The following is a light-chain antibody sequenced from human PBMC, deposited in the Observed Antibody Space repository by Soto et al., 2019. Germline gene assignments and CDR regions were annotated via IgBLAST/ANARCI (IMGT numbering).Light chain of an antibody. CDR1: SSNIGSNP. J-gene: IGLJ7*01. Sequence: QSVLTQPPSASGTPGQRVTISCSGSSSNIGSNPVSWYQHLPGTAPKVLIFTNNQRPSGVPDRVSGSKSGTSASLAISGLRSEDEAHYYCAAWDGSLEGVVLGGGTQLTVL. V-gene: IGLV1-44*01. CDR2: TNN. CDR3: AAWDGSLEGVV.